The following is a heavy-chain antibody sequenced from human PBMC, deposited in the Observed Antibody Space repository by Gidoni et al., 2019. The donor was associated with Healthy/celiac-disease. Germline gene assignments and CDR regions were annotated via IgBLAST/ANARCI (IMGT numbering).Heavy chain of an antibody. J-gene: IGHJ2*01. V-gene: IGHV4-34*01. CDR2: INHSGST. D-gene: IGHD7-27*01. Sequence: QVQLQQWGAGLLKPSETLSLTCAVYGGSFSGYYWSWIRQPPGKGLEWIGEINHSGSTNYNPSLKSRVTISVDTSKNQFSLKLSSVTAADTAVYYCARTRLGIRTYWYFDLWGRGTLVTVSS. CDR3: ARTRLGIRTYWYFDL. CDR1: GGSFSGYY.